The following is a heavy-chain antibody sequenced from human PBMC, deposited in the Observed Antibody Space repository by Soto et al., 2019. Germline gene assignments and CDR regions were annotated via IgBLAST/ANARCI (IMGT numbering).Heavy chain of an antibody. D-gene: IGHD2-15*01. CDR3: AKDSPVGVPLLRDLHD. V-gene: IGHV3-23*01. J-gene: IGHJ1*01. CDR1: GFTFSNYG. CDR2: ISGSGGST. Sequence: PVGSLRLSCAASGFTFSNYGMSWVRQAPGKGLEWVSVISGSGGSTYYADSVKGRFTLSGDNSKNTVYLQMNSLRAEDTAVYYCAKDSPVGVPLLRDLHDWGQGTLVTVSS.